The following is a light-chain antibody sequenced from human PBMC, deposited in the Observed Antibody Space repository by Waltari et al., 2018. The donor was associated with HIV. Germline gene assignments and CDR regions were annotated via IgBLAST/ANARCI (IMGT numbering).Light chain of an antibody. CDR3: CSYTGSSTRRPYV. CDR2: EGS. Sequence: QSALTQPASVSGSPGQSITISCTGPSSDVGSYTLLSWYPQHPGKAPKVMIYEGSKRPSGVSNRFSGSKSGNTASLTISGLQAEDEADYYCCSYTGSSTRRPYVFGTGTKVTVL. J-gene: IGLJ1*01. V-gene: IGLV2-23*01. CDR1: SSDVGSYTL.